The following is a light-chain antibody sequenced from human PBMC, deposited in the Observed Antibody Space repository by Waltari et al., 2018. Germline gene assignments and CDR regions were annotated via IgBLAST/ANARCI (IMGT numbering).Light chain of an antibody. CDR1: SSDVGGYTY. V-gene: IGLV2-11*01. CDR2: HVP. J-gene: IGLJ1*01. Sequence: QSALTQPRSVSGSPGQSVTISCTGTSSDVGGYTYRSCYQQHPGKTHKLIIYHVPERPSGVPDRFSGSKSGNTASLTISGLQVEDEADYYCCSFGGTHTYVFGTGTTVTVL. CDR3: CSFGGTHTYV.